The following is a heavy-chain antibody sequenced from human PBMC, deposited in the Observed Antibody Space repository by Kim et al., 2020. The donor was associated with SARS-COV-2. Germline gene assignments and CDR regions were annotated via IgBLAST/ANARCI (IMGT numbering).Heavy chain of an antibody. J-gene: IGHJ4*02. Sequence: GGSLRLSCAASGFTFGDYAMHWVRQAPGKGLEWVSGISWNSGSIGYADSVKGRFTISRDNAKNSLYLQMNSLRAEDTALYYCAKEKGFGPLLASPFDYWGQGTLVTVSS. CDR1: GFTFGDYA. D-gene: IGHD2-15*01. CDR2: ISWNSGSI. V-gene: IGHV3-9*01. CDR3: AKEKGFGPLLASPFDY.